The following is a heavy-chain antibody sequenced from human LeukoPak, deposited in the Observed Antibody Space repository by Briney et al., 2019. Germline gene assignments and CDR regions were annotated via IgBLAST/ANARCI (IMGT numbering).Heavy chain of an antibody. CDR3: ARSGGIAAAGPFDY. Sequence: PGGSLRLSCAASGFTFSSYEMNWVRQAPGKGLEWVSYISSSGSIIYYADSVKGRFTISRDNAKNSLYLQMNSLRAEDTAVYYCARSGGIAAAGPFDYWGQGTLVTVSS. J-gene: IGHJ4*02. CDR2: ISSSGSII. D-gene: IGHD6-13*01. V-gene: IGHV3-48*03. CDR1: GFTFSSYE.